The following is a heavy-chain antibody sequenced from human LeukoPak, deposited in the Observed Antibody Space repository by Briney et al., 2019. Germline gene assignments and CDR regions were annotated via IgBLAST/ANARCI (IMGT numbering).Heavy chain of an antibody. CDR1: GYTFTSYD. J-gene: IGHJ4*02. D-gene: IGHD3-10*01. Sequence: ASVKVSCKASGYTFTSYDVNWVRQATGQGLEWMGWINPNSDNTDYAQKFQGRVTFTRNTSINTAYMELTSLRSEDTAVYYCARGVAYYGPGIWGQGTLVTVSS. CDR3: ARGVAYYGPGI. CDR2: INPNSDNT. V-gene: IGHV1-8*02.